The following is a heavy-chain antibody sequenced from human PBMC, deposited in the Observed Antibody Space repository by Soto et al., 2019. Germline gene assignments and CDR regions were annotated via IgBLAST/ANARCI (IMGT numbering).Heavy chain of an antibody. D-gene: IGHD6-19*01. V-gene: IGHV1-2*02. CDR2: INRKSGGT. Sequence: ADASCKASGYPLTDESRHWVRQAPAPGLEWLRWINRKSGGTNSSQKFQGRFTMTRDTSISTVFMELTRLTSDDTAVFYCARVAVAGTTPASLYYPGMDVWGQGTPVTVSS. J-gene: IGHJ6*02. CDR1: GYPLTDES. CDR3: ARVAVAGTTPASLYYPGMDV.